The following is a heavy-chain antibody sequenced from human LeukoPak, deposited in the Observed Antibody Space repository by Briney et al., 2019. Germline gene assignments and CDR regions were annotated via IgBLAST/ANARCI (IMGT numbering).Heavy chain of an antibody. D-gene: IGHD2-2*01. CDR3: AKEGYCSTTSCSRQYFQH. Sequence: GGSLRLSCAASGFTFSSYAMSWVRQAPGKGLEWVSAISGSGSSTYYADAVKGRFTISRDNSKNTLYLQMNSPRAEDTAVYYCAKEGYCSTTSCSRQYFQHWGQGTLVTVSS. J-gene: IGHJ1*01. CDR2: ISGSGSST. CDR1: GFTFSSYA. V-gene: IGHV3-23*01.